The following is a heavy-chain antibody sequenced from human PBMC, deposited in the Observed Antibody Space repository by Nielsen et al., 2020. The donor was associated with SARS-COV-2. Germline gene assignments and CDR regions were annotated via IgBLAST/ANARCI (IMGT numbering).Heavy chain of an antibody. CDR3: ARASQYCSSTSCSHGGAYYYYYYMDV. CDR2: IYYSGST. J-gene: IGHJ6*03. Sequence: RQAPGKGLEWIGYIYYSGSTNYNPSLKSRVTISVDTSKNQFSLKLSSVTAADTAVYYCARASQYCSSTSCSHGGAYYYYYYMDVWGKGTTVTVSS. D-gene: IGHD2-2*01. V-gene: IGHV4-59*12.